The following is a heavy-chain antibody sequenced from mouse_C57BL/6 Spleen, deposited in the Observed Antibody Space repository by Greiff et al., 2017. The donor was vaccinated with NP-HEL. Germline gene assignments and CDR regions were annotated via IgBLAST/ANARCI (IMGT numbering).Heavy chain of an antibody. Sequence: QVQLQQPGAELVMPGASVKLSCKASGYTFTSYWMHWVKQRPGQGLEWIGEIDPSDSYTNYNQKFKGKATLTVDKSSSTAYMQLSSLTSEDSAVYDCARQWLWYYAMDYWGQGTSVTVSS. CDR2: IDPSDSYT. CDR1: GYTFTSYW. J-gene: IGHJ4*01. D-gene: IGHD2-2*01. CDR3: ARQWLWYYAMDY. V-gene: IGHV1-69*01.